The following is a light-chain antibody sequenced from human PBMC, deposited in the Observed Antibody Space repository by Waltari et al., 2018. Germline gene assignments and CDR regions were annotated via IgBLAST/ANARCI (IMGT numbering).Light chain of an antibody. CDR2: DVS. CDR3: CSYAGSYTLV. CDR1: SSDVGGYHY. Sequence: QSALTQPRSVSGSPGQSVTISCTGTSSDVGGYHYVYWYPQPPGKAPKLMIYDVSKRPSGVPDRFSGSKSGNTASLTISGLQAEDEADYYCCSYAGSYTLVFGGGTKLTVL. V-gene: IGLV2-11*01. J-gene: IGLJ3*02.